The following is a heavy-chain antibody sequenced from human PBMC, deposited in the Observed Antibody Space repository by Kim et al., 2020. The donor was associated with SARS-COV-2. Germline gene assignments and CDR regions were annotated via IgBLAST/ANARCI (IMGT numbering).Heavy chain of an antibody. CDR2: INHSGST. CDR3: ARQCPYYYGSGSYYRRRDGMDV. D-gene: IGHD3-10*01. V-gene: IGHV4-34*01. J-gene: IGHJ6*02. CDR1: GGSFSGYY. Sequence: SETLSLTCAVYGGSFSGYYWSWIRQPPGKGLEWIGEINHSGSTNYNPSLKSRVTISVDTSKNQFSLKLSSVTAADTAVYYCARQCPYYYGSGSYYRRRDGMDVWGQGTTVTVSS.